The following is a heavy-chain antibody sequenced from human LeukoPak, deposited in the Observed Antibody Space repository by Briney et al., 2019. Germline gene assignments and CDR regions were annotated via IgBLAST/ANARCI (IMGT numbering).Heavy chain of an antibody. CDR3: ARLRFDFWSGYTHPYFDY. V-gene: IGHV4-39*02. CDR2: IYYSGTT. D-gene: IGHD3-3*01. Sequence: SETLSLTCTVSGGSISSSSYSWGWIRQPPGKGLEWIGSIYYSGTTYYNPSLKSRVTISVDTSTIHFSLKLSSVAATDTAVYFCARLRFDFWSGYTHPYFDYWGQGTLVTVSS. J-gene: IGHJ4*02. CDR1: GGSISSSSYS.